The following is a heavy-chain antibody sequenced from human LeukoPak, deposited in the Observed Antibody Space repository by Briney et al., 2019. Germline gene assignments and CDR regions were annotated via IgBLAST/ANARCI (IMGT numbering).Heavy chain of an antibody. Sequence: PGGSLRLSCSASGFTVSSNYMVWFRQAPGKGLEWMANIKQDGSAKQYVDSVKGRFTISRDNANNLVYLQINSLRVEDTGVYYCATTTRSSSGDYWGQGTLVTVSS. D-gene: IGHD6-13*01. J-gene: IGHJ4*02. CDR3: ATTTRSSSGDY. V-gene: IGHV3-7*02. CDR2: IKQDGSAK. CDR1: GFTVSSNY.